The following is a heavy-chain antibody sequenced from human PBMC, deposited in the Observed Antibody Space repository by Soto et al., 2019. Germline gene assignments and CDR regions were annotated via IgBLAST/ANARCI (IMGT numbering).Heavy chain of an antibody. CDR2: MNPYTGET. D-gene: IGHD2-15*01. CDR1: GYTFDAFD. CDR3: VRQAGGAPTPGDDY. Sequence: QVQLVQSGAEVRKPGASVRVSCKASGYTFDAFDIHWVRQATGQGLELMGWMNPYTGETAYTQTFRGRVSMTRDTSVSTAYMELTSLTSEDSAIYFCVRQAGGAPTPGDDYWGQGTLVTVSS. J-gene: IGHJ4*02. V-gene: IGHV1-8*01.